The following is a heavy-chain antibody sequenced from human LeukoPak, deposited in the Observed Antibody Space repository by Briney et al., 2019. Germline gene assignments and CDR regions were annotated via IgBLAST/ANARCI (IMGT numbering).Heavy chain of an antibody. J-gene: IGHJ4*02. CDR2: IYYSGST. V-gene: IGHV4-59*05. CDR1: GGSITYYY. D-gene: IGHD6-19*01. CDR3: ARLPWSEWYSSGWYPSYFDY. Sequence: SETLSLTCTVSGGSITYYYWSWIRQPPGKGLEWIGSIYYSGSTYYNPSLKSRVTISVDTSKNQFSLKLSSVTAADTAVYYCARLPWSEWYSSGWYPSYFDYWGQGTLVTVSS.